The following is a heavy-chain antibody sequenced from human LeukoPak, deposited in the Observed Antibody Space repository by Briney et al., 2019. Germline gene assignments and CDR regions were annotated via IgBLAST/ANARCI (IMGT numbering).Heavy chain of an antibody. CDR1: GGSISSYY. V-gene: IGHV4-59*01. Sequence: SETLSLTCTVSGGSISSYYWSWVRQPPGKGLEGIGYIYYSGSTNYNPSLKSRGTISVNTSKNKCSLKLSSVTAADTAVYYCARGDSSGYYYGGPYFDYWGQGTLVTVSS. CDR2: IYYSGST. CDR3: ARGDSSGYYYGGPYFDY. J-gene: IGHJ4*02. D-gene: IGHD3-22*01.